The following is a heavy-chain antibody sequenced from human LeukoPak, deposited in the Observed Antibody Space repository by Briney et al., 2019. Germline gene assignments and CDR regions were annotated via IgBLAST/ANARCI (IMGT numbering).Heavy chain of an antibody. CDR3: ATSLGPLTEY. J-gene: IGHJ4*02. Sequence: GGSLRLSCAASGFVFSSNWMHWVRQTPGKGLVWVSRINSGGSGTSYADSVEGRFTISRDNAKNTLYLQMNSLRAEDTAVYYCATSLGPLTEYWGQGTLVTVSS. D-gene: IGHD7-27*01. CDR2: INSGGSGT. V-gene: IGHV3-74*01. CDR1: GFVFSSNW.